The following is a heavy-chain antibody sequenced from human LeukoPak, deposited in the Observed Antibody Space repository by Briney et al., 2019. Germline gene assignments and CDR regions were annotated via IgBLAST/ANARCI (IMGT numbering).Heavy chain of an antibody. Sequence: GGSLRLSCAASGFTFSSFAMNWVRQAPGKGLEWVSTMSGDATSTYYADSVKGRFTISRDNSKNTLYLQMNSLRAEDTAVYYCARRTSGSSWYSSDYWGQGTLVTVSP. CDR1: GFTFSSFA. V-gene: IGHV3-23*01. J-gene: IGHJ4*02. CDR2: MSGDATST. D-gene: IGHD6-13*01. CDR3: ARRTSGSSWYSSDY.